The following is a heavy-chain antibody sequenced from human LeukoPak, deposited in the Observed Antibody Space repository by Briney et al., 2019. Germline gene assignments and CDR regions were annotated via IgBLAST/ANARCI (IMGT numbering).Heavy chain of an antibody. CDR2: IYYSGST. J-gene: IGHJ3*02. Sequence: SETLSLTCTVSGGSISSSSYYWGWIRQPPGKGLEWIGSIYYSGSTYYNPSLKCRVTISVDTSKNQFSLKLSSVTAADTAVYYCARHSLDAFDIWGQGTMVTVSS. V-gene: IGHV4-39*07. CDR1: GGSISSSSYY. D-gene: IGHD2-15*01. CDR3: ARHSLDAFDI.